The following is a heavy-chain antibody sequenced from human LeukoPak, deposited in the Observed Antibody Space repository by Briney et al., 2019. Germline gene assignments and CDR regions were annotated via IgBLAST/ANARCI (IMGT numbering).Heavy chain of an antibody. CDR3: ARALRFWSEESYYYYYYMDV. D-gene: IGHD3-3*01. V-gene: IGHV4-34*01. CDR1: GGSFSGYY. J-gene: IGHJ6*03. CDR2: INHSGST. Sequence: SETLSLTCAVYGGSFSGYYWSWIRQPPGKGLEWIGEINHSGSTNYNPSLKSRVTMSVDTSKNQFSLKLSSVTAADTAVYYCARALRFWSEESYYYYYYMDVWGKGTTVTASS.